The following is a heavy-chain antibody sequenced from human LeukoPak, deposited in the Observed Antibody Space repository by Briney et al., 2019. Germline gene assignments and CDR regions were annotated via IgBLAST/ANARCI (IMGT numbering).Heavy chain of an antibody. D-gene: IGHD3-22*01. V-gene: IGHV4-61*08. CDR3: ASYSYYYDSSGYFDY. CDR2: IYNRGST. Sequence: PSETLSLTCTVSGGSVSSNGYFWNWIRQPPGKGLEWIGYIYNRGSTNYNPSLKSRVTISVDTSKNQFSLKLSSVTAADTAVYYCASYSYYYDSSGYFDYWGQGTLVTVSS. J-gene: IGHJ4*02. CDR1: GGSVSSNGYF.